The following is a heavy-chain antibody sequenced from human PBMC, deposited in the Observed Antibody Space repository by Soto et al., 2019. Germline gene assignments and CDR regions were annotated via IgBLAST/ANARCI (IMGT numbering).Heavy chain of an antibody. J-gene: IGHJ3*02. D-gene: IGHD2-15*01. CDR1: GGSISRSSYY. V-gene: IGHV4-39*01. Sequence: PSETLSLTCTVSGGSISRSSYYWGWIRQPPGKGLEWIGSIYYSGSTYYHPSLKSRVTISVDTSKNQFSLKLRSVTAADTAVYYCARPRECSGGSCYSLDAFDIWGQGTMVTVSS. CDR3: ARPRECSGGSCYSLDAFDI. CDR2: IYYSGST.